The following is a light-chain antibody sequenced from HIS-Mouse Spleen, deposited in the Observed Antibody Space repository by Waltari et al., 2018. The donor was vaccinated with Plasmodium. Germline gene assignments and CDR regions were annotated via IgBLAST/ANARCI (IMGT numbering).Light chain of an antibody. CDR2: RNN. CDR3: AAWDDSLSGRV. J-gene: IGLJ3*02. V-gene: IGLV1-47*01. CDR1: SSNIGSNY. Sequence: QSVLTQPPSASGTPGQRVTISCSGSSSNIGSNYVYWYQQLPGTAPKLLIYRNNRRASGVPDRFPGSKSGTSASLAISGLRSEDEADYYCAAWDDSLSGRVFGGGTKLTVL.